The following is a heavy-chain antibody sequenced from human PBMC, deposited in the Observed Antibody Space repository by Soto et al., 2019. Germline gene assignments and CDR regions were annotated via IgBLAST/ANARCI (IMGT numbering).Heavy chain of an antibody. CDR2: MNSDGSST. D-gene: IGHD6-6*01. Sequence: GGSLRLSCAASGFTFSTYWMHWVRQAPGKGLVWVSRMNSDGSSTSYADSVKGRFTISRDNAKNTLYLQMNSLRAEDTAVYYCARTVYSSSKGDYWGQGTPVTVSS. J-gene: IGHJ4*02. V-gene: IGHV3-74*01. CDR1: GFTFSTYW. CDR3: ARTVYSSSKGDY.